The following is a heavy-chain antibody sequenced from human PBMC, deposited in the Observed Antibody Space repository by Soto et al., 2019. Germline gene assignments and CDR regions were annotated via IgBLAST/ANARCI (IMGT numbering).Heavy chain of an antibody. V-gene: IGHV1-18*01. Sequence: QVQLVQSGAEVKKPGASVKVSCKASGYTFTSYGISWVRQATGQGLQWKGWISTYNGNTKYAQKLQGRVTMTTDTSTSTAYMELRSLRVDDTAVFYCAREMVQGVGSDNRGQGTLVTVSA. D-gene: IGHD3-10*01. CDR2: ISTYNGNT. CDR1: GYTFTSYG. CDR3: AREMVQGVGSDN. J-gene: IGHJ4*02.